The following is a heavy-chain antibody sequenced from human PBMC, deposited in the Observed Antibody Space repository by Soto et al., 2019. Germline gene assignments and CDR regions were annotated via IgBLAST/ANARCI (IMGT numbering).Heavy chain of an antibody. Sequence: GGSLRLSCAASGFTFSSYGMHWVRQAPGKGLEWVAVIWYDGSNKYYADSGKGRFTISRDNSKNTLYLQMNSLRAEDTAVYYCAVSYYYGSGSYYSHYYYYMDVWGKGTTVTVSS. CDR1: GFTFSSYG. CDR3: AVSYYYGSGSYYSHYYYYMDV. CDR2: IWYDGSNK. D-gene: IGHD3-10*01. J-gene: IGHJ6*03. V-gene: IGHV3-33*01.